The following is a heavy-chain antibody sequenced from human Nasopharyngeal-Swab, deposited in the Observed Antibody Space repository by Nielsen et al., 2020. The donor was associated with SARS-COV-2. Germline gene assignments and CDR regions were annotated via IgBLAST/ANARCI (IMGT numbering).Heavy chain of an antibody. CDR3: ARDRYSSA. CDR1: GFTFGRFW. V-gene: IGHV3-7*01. Sequence: GGSLRLSCAASGFTFGRFWTTWVRQTPGKGLEWVANIKEDGSETNYVESVKGRFTISRDNAKNSLYLQMNSLRAEDTAVYHCARDRYSSAWGQGSLVTVSS. D-gene: IGHD6-19*01. CDR2: IKEDGSET. J-gene: IGHJ4*02.